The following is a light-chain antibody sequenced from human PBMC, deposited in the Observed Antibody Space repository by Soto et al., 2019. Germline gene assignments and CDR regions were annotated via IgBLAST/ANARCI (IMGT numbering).Light chain of an antibody. V-gene: IGLV1-51*02. J-gene: IGLJ2*01. CDR1: SSNIGDNY. Sequence: QSVLTQPPSVSAAPGQKVTICCSGGSSNIGDNYVSWYQQLPGAAPKLLIYENDKRPAGIPDRFSGSKSGTSATLGITGLQAGDEADYYCGTWDTSLSVVFGGGTKVTVL. CDR2: END. CDR3: GTWDTSLSVV.